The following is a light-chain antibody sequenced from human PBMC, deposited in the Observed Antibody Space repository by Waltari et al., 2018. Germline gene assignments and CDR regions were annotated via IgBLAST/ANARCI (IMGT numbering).Light chain of an antibody. CDR2: EVD. Sequence: QSALTQPPSATGSPEQSVTISCTGGRWDVGAYRYVSWYQQHPGRAPKVIMYEVDKRPAGVPDRLSGSKSGTTASLTISGLKLEDEADDYCTSYGGTNNLLFGSGTKVTV. V-gene: IGLV2-8*01. CDR3: TSYGGTNNLL. J-gene: IGLJ1*01. CDR1: RWDVGAYRY.